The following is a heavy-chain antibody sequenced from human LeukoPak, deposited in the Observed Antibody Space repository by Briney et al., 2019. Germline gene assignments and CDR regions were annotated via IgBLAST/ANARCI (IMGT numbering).Heavy chain of an antibody. J-gene: IGHJ5*02. V-gene: IGHV1-2*02. D-gene: IGHD6-13*01. Sequence: ASAKVSCKASGYTFTGHYMHWVRQAPGQGLEWMGWINPNSGGTDYTQKFQGRVTLTSDTSISTAYMEVSRLKSDDTAVYYCARDPRIAAAGDDNWFDPWSQGTLVTVSS. CDR2: INPNSGGT. CDR3: ARDPRIAAAGDDNWFDP. CDR1: GYTFTGHY.